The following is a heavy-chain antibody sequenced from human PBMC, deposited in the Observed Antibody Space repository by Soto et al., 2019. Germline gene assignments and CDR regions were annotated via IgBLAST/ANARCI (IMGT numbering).Heavy chain of an antibody. V-gene: IGHV3-30-3*01. J-gene: IGHJ4*02. CDR1: GFTFSSYA. D-gene: IGHD5-12*01. CDR3: AREGGFGGYGGPDY. Sequence: QVQLVESGGGVVQPGRSLRLSCAASGFTFSSYAMHWVRQAPGKGLEWVAVISYDGSNKYYADSVKGRFTISRDNSKNTLYLQMNSLRAEDTAVYYCAREGGFGGYGGPDYRGQGPLVTVSS. CDR2: ISYDGSNK.